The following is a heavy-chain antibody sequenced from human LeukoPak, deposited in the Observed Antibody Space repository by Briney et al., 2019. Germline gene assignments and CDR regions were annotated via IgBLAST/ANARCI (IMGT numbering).Heavy chain of an antibody. J-gene: IGHJ4*02. Sequence: AGGSLRLSCAASGFTFSSYAMSWVRQAPGKGLEWVGRIKSKTDGGTTDYAAPVKGRFTISRDDSKNTLYLQMNSLKTEDTAVYYCTTDLGGWPYYFDYWGQGTLVTVSS. V-gene: IGHV3-15*01. D-gene: IGHD6-19*01. CDR1: GFTFSSYA. CDR3: TTDLGGWPYYFDY. CDR2: IKSKTDGGTT.